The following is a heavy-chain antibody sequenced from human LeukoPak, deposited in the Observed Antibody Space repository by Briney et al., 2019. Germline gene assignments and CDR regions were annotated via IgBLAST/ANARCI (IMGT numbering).Heavy chain of an antibody. CDR1: GGSISSYY. V-gene: IGHV4-4*07. CDR2: IYTSGST. D-gene: IGHD6-19*01. J-gene: IGHJ4*02. Sequence: PSETLSLTCTVSGGSISSYYWSWIRQPAGKGLEWIGRIYTSGSTNYNPSLRSRVTMSVDTSKNQFSLKLSSVTAADTAVYYCARGRGRQWLLPSYYFDYWGQGTLDTVSS. CDR3: ARGRGRQWLLPSYYFDY.